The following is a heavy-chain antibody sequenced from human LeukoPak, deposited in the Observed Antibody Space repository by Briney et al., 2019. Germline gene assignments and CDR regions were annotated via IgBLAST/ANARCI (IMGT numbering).Heavy chain of an antibody. J-gene: IGHJ4*02. Sequence: SVKVSCKASGGTFSSYAISWVRQAPGQGLEWMGGIIHIFGTANYAQKFQGRVTITTDESTSTAYMELSSLRSEDTAVYYCARVFSGYSSGSQRYDYWGQGTLVTVSS. CDR1: GGTFSSYA. V-gene: IGHV1-69*05. D-gene: IGHD6-19*01. CDR2: IIHIFGTA. CDR3: ARVFSGYSSGSQRYDY.